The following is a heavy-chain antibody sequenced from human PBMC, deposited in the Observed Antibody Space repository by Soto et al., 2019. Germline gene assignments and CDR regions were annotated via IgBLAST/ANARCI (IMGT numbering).Heavy chain of an antibody. J-gene: IGHJ6*02. V-gene: IGHV3-30-3*01. CDR1: GFTFSSYA. Sequence: QVQLVESGGGVVQPGRSLRLSCAASGFTFSSYAMHWVRQAPGKGLEWVAVISYDGSNKYYADSVKGRFTISRDNSKNTLYLQMNSRRAEDTAVYYCARGRGSGRDYYYGMDVWGQGPTVTVSS. CDR3: ARGRGSGRDYYYGMDV. D-gene: IGHD3-10*01. CDR2: ISYDGSNK.